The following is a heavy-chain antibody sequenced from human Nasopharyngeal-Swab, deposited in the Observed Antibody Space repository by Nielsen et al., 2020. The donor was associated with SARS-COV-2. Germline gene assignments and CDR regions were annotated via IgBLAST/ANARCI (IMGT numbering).Heavy chain of an antibody. J-gene: IGHJ3*02. Sequence: GESLKISCAASGFSCSIYAMSWVRQPPGKGLEWVSTISGSATNTYYADSVKGRFTISRDNSKNTLYLQMNSLRAEDTAVYYCAKGRGEYYENAFDMWGQGIMVTVSS. V-gene: IGHV3-23*01. CDR3: AKGRGEYYENAFDM. CDR1: GFSCSIYA. CDR2: ISGSATNT. D-gene: IGHD3-3*01.